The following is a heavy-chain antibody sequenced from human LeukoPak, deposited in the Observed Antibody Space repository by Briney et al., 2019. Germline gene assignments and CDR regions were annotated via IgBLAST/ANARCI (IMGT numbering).Heavy chain of an antibody. V-gene: IGHV3-15*01. D-gene: IGHD1-1*01. J-gene: IGHJ4*02. CDR3: STGRTTLDY. Sequence: GGSLRLSCAASGFTFSNAWMSWVRQAPGKGLEWVARIKSKTDGGATDYAGPVKVRFTVSRDDSENTLYLQMNSLETEDTAVYFCSTGRTTLDYWGQGTLVTVSS. CDR1: GFTFSNAW. CDR2: IKSKTDGGAT.